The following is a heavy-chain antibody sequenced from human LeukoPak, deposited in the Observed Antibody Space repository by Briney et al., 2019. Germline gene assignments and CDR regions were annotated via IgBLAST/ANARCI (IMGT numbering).Heavy chain of an antibody. V-gene: IGHV1-69*04. CDR2: IIPILGIA. Sequence: SVKVSCKASGGTFSSYTISWVRQAPGRGLEWMGRIIPILGIANYAQKFQGRVTITADKSTSTAYMELSSLRSEDTAVYYCARDPPYYYGSGSSLDNWFDPWGQGTLVTVSS. J-gene: IGHJ5*02. D-gene: IGHD3-10*01. CDR1: GGTFSSYT. CDR3: ARDPPYYYGSGSSLDNWFDP.